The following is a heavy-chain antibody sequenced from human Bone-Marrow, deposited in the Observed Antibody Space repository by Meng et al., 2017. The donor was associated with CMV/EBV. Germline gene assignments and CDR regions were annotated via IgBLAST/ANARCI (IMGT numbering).Heavy chain of an antibody. Sequence: GESLKISCAASGFTFSSYAMSWVRQAPGKGLEWVSAISGSGGSTYYADSVKGRFTISRDTSENSVYLQMNTLRAEDTAVYYCARERIRYLEWTSSYGMDVWGQGTLVTVSS. J-gene: IGHJ4*02. CDR1: GFTFSSYA. CDR3: ARERIRYLEWTSSYGMDV. V-gene: IGHV3-23*01. CDR2: ISGSGGST. D-gene: IGHD3-3*01.